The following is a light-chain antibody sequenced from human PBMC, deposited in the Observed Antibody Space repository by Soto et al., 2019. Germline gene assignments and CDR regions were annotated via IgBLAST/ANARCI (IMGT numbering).Light chain of an antibody. CDR1: QSVSSN. J-gene: IGKJ3*01. Sequence: EIVMTQSPATLSVSPGERATLSCRASQSVSSNLAWYQQKPGQAPRLLIYGASTRATGIPARFSGSGSGTDFTLTISRLEPEDSAVYYCQQYGSSPPITFGPGTKVDIK. V-gene: IGKV3-15*01. CDR2: GAS. CDR3: QQYGSSPPIT.